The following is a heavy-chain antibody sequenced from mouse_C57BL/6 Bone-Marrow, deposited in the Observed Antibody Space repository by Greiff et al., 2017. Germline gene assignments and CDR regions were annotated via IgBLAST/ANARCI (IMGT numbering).Heavy chain of an antibody. CDR3: ESGQYYCFAY. Sequence: QVQLQQPGAELVKPGASVKLSCKASGYTFTSYWMHWVKQRPGQGLEWIGYINPSSGYTKYNQQFKDQATLTADKSSSTAYMQLSSLTYEDSAVYYCESGQYYCFAYWGQGTLVTVSA. V-gene: IGHV1-7*01. CDR2: INPSSGYT. J-gene: IGHJ3*01. CDR1: GYTFTSYW. D-gene: IGHD1-1*01.